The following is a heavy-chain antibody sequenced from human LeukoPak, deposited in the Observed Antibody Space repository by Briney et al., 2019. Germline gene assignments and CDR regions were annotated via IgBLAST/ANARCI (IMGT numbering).Heavy chain of an antibody. CDR1: GFTFSSYS. J-gene: IGHJ3*02. D-gene: IGHD3-3*01. V-gene: IGHV3-21*01. CDR3: ARGHGIWSGSRLTNAFDI. CDR2: ISSSSSYI. Sequence: GGSLRLSCAASGFTFSSYSMNWVRQAPGKGLEWVSSISSSSSYIYYADSVKGRFTISRDNAKNSLYLQMNSLRAEDTAVYFCARGHGIWSGSRLTNAFDIWGQGTMVTVSS.